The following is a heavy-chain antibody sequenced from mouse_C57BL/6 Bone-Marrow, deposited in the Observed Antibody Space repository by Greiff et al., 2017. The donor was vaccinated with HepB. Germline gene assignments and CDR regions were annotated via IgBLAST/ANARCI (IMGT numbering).Heavy chain of an antibody. CDR1: GFTFSSYA. J-gene: IGHJ3*01. CDR2: ISSGGDYI. D-gene: IGHD1-1*01. V-gene: IGHV5-9-1*02. CDR3: TKDRPYYYGSSSWFAY. Sequence: EVKLVESGEGLVKPGGSLKLSCAASGFTFSSYAMSWVRQTPEKRLEWVAYISSGGDYIYYADTVKGRFTISRDNARNTLYLQISSLKSEETAMSYCTKDRPYYYGSSSWFAYWGQGTLVTVSA.